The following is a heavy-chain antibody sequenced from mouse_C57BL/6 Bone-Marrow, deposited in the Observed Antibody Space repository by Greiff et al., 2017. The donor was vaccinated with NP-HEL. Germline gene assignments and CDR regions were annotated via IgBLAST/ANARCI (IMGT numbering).Heavy chain of an antibody. Sequence: EVKLMESGGGLVKPGGSLKLSCAASGFTFSDYGMHWVRQAPEKGLEWVAYISSGSSTIYYADTVKGRVTISRDNAKNNLYLQMSHLKSDDTAMYHCASSSHWYFDVWGTGTTVTVSS. CDR2: ISSGSSTI. CDR3: ASSSHWYFDV. CDR1: GFTFSDYG. V-gene: IGHV5-17*03. J-gene: IGHJ1*03. D-gene: IGHD1-1*01.